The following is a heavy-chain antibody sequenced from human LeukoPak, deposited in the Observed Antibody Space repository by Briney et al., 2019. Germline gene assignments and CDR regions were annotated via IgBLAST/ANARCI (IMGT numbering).Heavy chain of an antibody. CDR1: GGSISSYY. V-gene: IGHV4-59*01. CDR3: ARAPYGDFDY. Sequence: SETLSLTCTVSGGSISSYYWSWIRQPPGKGLEWIGYIYYRGSTNYNPSLKSRVTISVDTSKNQFSLKLSSVTAADTAVYYCARAPYGDFDYWGQGTLVTVSS. D-gene: IGHD4-17*01. CDR2: IYYRGST. J-gene: IGHJ4*02.